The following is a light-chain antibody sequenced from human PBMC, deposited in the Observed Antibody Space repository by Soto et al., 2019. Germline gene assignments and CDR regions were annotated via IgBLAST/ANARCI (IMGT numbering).Light chain of an antibody. CDR3: QQDGSSTLT. V-gene: IGKV3-20*01. CDR1: QSVSSSY. Sequence: EIVLTQSPGTLSLSPGERATLSCRASQSVSSSYLAWYQQKPGQAPRLLIYGASSSATGIPDRFSGSGSGTDFNLTIRRLEPDAFALSYCQQDGSSTLTFGGGTKVEIK. J-gene: IGKJ4*01. CDR2: GAS.